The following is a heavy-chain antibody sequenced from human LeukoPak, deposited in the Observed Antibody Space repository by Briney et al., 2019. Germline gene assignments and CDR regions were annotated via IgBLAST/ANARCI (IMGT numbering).Heavy chain of an antibody. Sequence: GGSLRLSCAASGFIFSSYWMHWVRQAPGKGPVWVSRINNDGSGTTYADSVKGRFTISRGDAKNTLYLQMNSLRAEDTAVYYCANSDVPSYSSGPAWYWGQGTLVTVSS. J-gene: IGHJ4*02. CDR1: GFIFSSYW. D-gene: IGHD6-19*01. CDR2: INNDGSGT. V-gene: IGHV3-74*01. CDR3: ANSDVPSYSSGPAWY.